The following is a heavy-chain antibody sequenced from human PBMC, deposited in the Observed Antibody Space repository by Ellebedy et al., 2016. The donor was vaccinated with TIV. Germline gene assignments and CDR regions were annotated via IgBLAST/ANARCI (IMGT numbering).Heavy chain of an antibody. D-gene: IGHD2/OR15-2a*01. J-gene: IGHJ4*02. CDR3: TKTFYFD. CDR1: GFTFSDEH. Sequence: GESLKISCATSGFTFSDEHMDWARQAPGKGLEWVGRSKNKGNNYATQYTASVKGRFTISRDDSTNSLYLQMNSLRTEDTAIYYCTKTFYFDWGQGTLVIVSS. V-gene: IGHV3-72*01. CDR2: SKNKGNNYAT.